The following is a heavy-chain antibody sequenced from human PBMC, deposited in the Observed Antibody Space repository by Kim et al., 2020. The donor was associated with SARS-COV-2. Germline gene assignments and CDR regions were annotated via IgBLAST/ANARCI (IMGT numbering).Heavy chain of an antibody. Sequence: GGSLRLSCAASGFTFSTYGMHWVRQAPGKGLEWVAVISYDGSNKYYADSVKGRFTISRDNSKNTLYLQMNSLRAEDTAVYYCAKFRSPYYYGSGSYLDYWGQGTLVTVSS. CDR1: GFTFSTYG. J-gene: IGHJ4*02. CDR2: ISYDGSNK. D-gene: IGHD3-10*01. V-gene: IGHV3-30*18. CDR3: AKFRSPYYYGSGSYLDY.